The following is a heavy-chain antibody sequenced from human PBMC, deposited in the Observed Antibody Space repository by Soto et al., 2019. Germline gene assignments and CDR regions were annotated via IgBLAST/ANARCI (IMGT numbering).Heavy chain of an antibody. CDR2: ISGSGGST. CDR3: AKDRRGYSYDRFDY. V-gene: IGHV3-23*01. D-gene: IGHD5-18*01. Sequence: LRLSCAAAGFTFSSYAMSWVRQAPGKGLEWVSAISGSGGSTYYADSVKGRFTISRDNSKNTLYLQMNSLRAEDTAVYYCAKDRRGYSYDRFDYWGQGTLVTVSS. CDR1: GFTFSSYA. J-gene: IGHJ4*02.